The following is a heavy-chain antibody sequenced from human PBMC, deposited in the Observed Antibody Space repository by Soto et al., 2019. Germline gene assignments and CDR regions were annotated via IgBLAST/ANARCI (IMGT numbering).Heavy chain of an antibody. CDR1: GGTFSSYA. CDR2: IIPIFGTA. Sequence: SVKVSCKASGGTFSSYAISWVRQAPGQGLEWMGGIIPIFGTANYAQKLQGRVTITADESTSTAYMELSSLRSEDTAVYYCARERSCSGGSCYYRWFDPWGQGTLVTVS. J-gene: IGHJ5*02. V-gene: IGHV1-69*13. D-gene: IGHD2-15*01. CDR3: ARERSCSGGSCYYRWFDP.